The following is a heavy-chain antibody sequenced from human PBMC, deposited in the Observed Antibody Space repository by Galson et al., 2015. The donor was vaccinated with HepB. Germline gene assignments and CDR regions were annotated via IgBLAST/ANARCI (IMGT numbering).Heavy chain of an antibody. CDR3: AKDSLRDYFGSGTLWPFDV. Sequence: SLRLSCAASGFNFNNYVMSWVRQAPGKGLEWVSGISGSGGSTYYADSVKGRFTISRDNSKNALYLQMSSLRVEDAAVYYCAKDSLRDYFGSGTLWPFDVWGQGTVVTVSS. CDR1: GFNFNNYV. D-gene: IGHD3-10*01. CDR2: ISGSGGST. J-gene: IGHJ3*01. V-gene: IGHV3-23*01.